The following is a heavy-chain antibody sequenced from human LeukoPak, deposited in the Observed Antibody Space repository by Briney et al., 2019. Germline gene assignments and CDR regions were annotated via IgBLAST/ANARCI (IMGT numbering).Heavy chain of an antibody. D-gene: IGHD2-2*01. J-gene: IGHJ4*02. V-gene: IGHV3-48*01. CDR1: GFTFSIYS. CDR2: ISSDSSSI. CDR3: ARERGYCTDTSCYGFGY. Sequence: PGGSLRLSCAASGFTFSIYSMNWVRQAPGKGLEWVSKISSDSSSIYYADSVKGRFTISRDNAKNSLYLQMNNLRAEDTAVYYCARERGYCTDTSCYGFGYWGQGILVTVSS.